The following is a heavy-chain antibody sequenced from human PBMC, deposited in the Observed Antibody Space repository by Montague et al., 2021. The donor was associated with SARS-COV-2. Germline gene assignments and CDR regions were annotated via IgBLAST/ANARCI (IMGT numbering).Heavy chain of an antibody. CDR2: IYYGGST. CDR1: GGSISSSSYY. Sequence: SETLSLTCTVSGGSISSSSYYWGWIRQPPGKGLEWIGSIYYGGSTYYDPSLKSRVTISVDTSKNQFSLKLSSVTAADTAVYYCARLRDIVVVPAAFDYWGQGTLVTVSS. V-gene: IGHV4-39*01. CDR3: ARLRDIVVVPAAFDY. D-gene: IGHD2-2*01. J-gene: IGHJ4*02.